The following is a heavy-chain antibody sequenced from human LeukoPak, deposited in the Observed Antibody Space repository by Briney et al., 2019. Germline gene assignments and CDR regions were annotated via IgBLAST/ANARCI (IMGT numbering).Heavy chain of an antibody. Sequence: GGALRLSCAASGFNFNCAMSWVRQAPGKGLECGSSISGSGGSTYYADSVKGRFTISRDNSKNTLYLQMNSLRAEDKAVYYCAKGQSGTYPRVHFDYWGQETLVTVSS. J-gene: IGHJ4*02. CDR2: ISGSGGST. V-gene: IGHV3-23*01. CDR1: GFNFNCA. D-gene: IGHD1-26*01. CDR3: AKGQSGTYPRVHFDY.